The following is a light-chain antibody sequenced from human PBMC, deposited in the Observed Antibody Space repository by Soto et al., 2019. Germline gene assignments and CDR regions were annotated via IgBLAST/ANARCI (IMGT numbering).Light chain of an antibody. J-gene: IGKJ1*01. CDR2: AAT. V-gene: IGKV1-39*01. CDR3: QQSYNSPPT. Sequence: DIQMTQSPSFLSASVGDRVTITCRASENIRSYLNWYLHKPGKAPKLLIYAATTLQSGVPSRFSGSGSGTHFTLTISNLQPEDCATYFCQQSYNSPPTFGQGTKVDIK. CDR1: ENIRSY.